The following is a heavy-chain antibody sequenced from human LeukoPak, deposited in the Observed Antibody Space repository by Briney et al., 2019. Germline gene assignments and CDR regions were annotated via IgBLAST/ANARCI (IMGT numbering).Heavy chain of an antibody. V-gene: IGHV4-34*01. CDR3: ARARTFNFDY. Sequence: PSETLSLTCAVYGGSFSGYYWSWIRQPPGKGLEWIGEINHSGSTNYNPSLKSRVTISVDTSKNQFSLKLSSVTAADTAVYYCARARTFNFDYWGQGTLVTVSS. CDR2: INHSGST. J-gene: IGHJ4*02. CDR1: GGSFSGYY.